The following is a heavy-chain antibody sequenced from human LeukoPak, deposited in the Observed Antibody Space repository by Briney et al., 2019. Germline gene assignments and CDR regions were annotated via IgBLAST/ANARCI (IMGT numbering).Heavy chain of an antibody. J-gene: IGHJ6*04. CDR3: AELGITMIGGV. CDR1: GFNFRSYW. D-gene: IGHD3-10*02. V-gene: IGHV3-7*01. Sequence: GGSLRLSCAASGFNFRSYWMTWVRQAPGKGLEWVGNIDQDGGEKSYVDSVKGRFTISRDNAKNSLYLQMNSLRAEDTAVYYCAELGITMIGGVWGKGTTVTISS. CDR2: IDQDGGEK.